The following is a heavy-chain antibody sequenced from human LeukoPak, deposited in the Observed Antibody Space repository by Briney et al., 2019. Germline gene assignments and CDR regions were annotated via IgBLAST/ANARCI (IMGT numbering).Heavy chain of an antibody. CDR3: ARGSAYYGFDY. V-gene: IGHV1-2*02. D-gene: IGHD3-10*01. J-gene: IGHJ4*02. CDR2: INPNSGGT. Sequence: ASLKVSCKASGYTFSSYGISWVRQAPGQGLEWMGWINPNSGGTNYAQKFQGRVTMTRDTSISTAYMELSRLRSDDTAVYYCARGSAYYGFDYWGQGTLVTVSS. CDR1: GYTFSSYG.